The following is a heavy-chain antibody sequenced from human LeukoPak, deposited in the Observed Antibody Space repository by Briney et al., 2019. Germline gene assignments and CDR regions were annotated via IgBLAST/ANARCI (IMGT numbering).Heavy chain of an antibody. D-gene: IGHD5-12*01. CDR3: ASDIVATSGDF. J-gene: IGHJ4*02. CDR2: TTSSGDDI. CDR1: GFTFSDYY. Sequence: GGSLRLSCAASGFTFSDYYMSWIRQAPGKGLEWVAYTTSSGDDIYYADSVKGRFTIPRDNAKNALFLRMSSLRVEDTATYYCASDIVATSGDFWGQGTLVSVSS. V-gene: IGHV3-11*01.